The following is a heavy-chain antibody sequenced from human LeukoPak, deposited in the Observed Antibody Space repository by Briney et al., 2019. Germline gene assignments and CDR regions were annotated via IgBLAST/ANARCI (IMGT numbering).Heavy chain of an antibody. V-gene: IGHV3-23*01. D-gene: IGHD1-1*01. J-gene: IGHJ4*02. CDR1: GFTFSSYA. CDR3: ARGIAGTTRGLDY. CDR2: ISGSGGST. Sequence: GGSLRLSCAASGFTFSSYAMSWVRQAPGKGLEWVSAISGSGGSTYYADSVKGRFTISRDNSKNTLYLQMNSLRAEDTAVYYCARGIAGTTRGLDYWGQGTLVTVSS.